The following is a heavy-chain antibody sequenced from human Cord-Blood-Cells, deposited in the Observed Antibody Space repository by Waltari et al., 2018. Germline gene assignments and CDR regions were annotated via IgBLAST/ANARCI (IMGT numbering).Heavy chain of an antibody. Sequence: QVQLVQSGAEVKKPGASVKVSCKASGYTFTSYDLNGVRQATGQGLEWLGWMNTNGGNTGNRPKFQGRVTMTRSTCISTAYRGLRSLRSEDTGVYYCARGLDFQHWSQGTLVTVSS. CDR3: ARGLDFQH. CDR2: MNTNGGNT. J-gene: IGHJ1*01. V-gene: IGHV1-8*01. CDR1: GYTFTSYD.